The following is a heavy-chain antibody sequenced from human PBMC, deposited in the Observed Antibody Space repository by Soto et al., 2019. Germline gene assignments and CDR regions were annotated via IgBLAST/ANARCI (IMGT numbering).Heavy chain of an antibody. D-gene: IGHD2-15*01. CDR3: ARGRGYCSGGSCYGIYYYMDV. Sequence: SETLSLTCAVYGGSFSGYYWSWIRQPPGKGLEWIGEINHSGSTNYNPSLKSRVTISVDTSKNQFSLKLSPVTAADTAVYYCARGRGYCSGGSCYGIYYYMDVWGKGTTVTVSS. CDR1: GGSFSGYY. J-gene: IGHJ6*03. V-gene: IGHV4-34*01. CDR2: INHSGST.